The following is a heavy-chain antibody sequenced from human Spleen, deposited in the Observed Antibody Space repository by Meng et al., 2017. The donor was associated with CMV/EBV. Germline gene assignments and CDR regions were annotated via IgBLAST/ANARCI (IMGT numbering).Heavy chain of an antibody. J-gene: IGHJ6*02. CDR1: GFIFGDYA. D-gene: IGHD3-10*01. CDR2: IRSKAYGGTT. Sequence: GGSLRLSCTGSGFIFGDYAVSWVRQAPGKGLEWVGFIRSKAYGGTTEYAASVKGRFTISRDDSKSIAYLQMNSLKTEDTAVYYCTHLCFGTYYYGMDVWGQGTTVTVSS. CDR3: THLCFGTYYYGMDV. V-gene: IGHV3-49*04.